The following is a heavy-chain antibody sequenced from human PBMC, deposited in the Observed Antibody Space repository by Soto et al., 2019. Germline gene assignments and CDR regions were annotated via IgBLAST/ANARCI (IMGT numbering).Heavy chain of an antibody. D-gene: IGHD3-22*01. CDR3: AREVYYYDTRGFDP. CDR2: INTNSGVT. J-gene: IGHJ5*02. V-gene: IGHV1-2*02. Sequence: GXSVKVACQASGYLLTGYYLHWVRQAPGQGLEWMGWINTNSGVTNYAQNFQGRVTMTRDTSTTTAYMELSRLTSDDAAVYYCAREVYYYDTRGFDPWGQGTLVTVSS. CDR1: GYLLTGYY.